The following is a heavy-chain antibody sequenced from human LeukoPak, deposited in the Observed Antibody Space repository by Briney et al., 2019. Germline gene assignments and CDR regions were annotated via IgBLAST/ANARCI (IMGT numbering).Heavy chain of an antibody. Sequence: SETLSLTCTVSGRSISSYYWSWIRQPPGKGLEGIGYIYYSGSTNHNPSLKSRVTISVDTHQNHFSLKLSSVTAADTAVYYCASAYCSGGSWHADDKYYFYGMNVGGKATTVTVSS. CDR3: ASAYCSGGSWHADDKYYFYGMNV. V-gene: IGHV4-59*01. D-gene: IGHD2-15*01. CDR1: GRSISSYY. CDR2: IYYSGST. J-gene: IGHJ6*04.